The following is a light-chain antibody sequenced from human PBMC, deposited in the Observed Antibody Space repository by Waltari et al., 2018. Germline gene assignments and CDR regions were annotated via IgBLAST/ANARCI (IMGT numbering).Light chain of an antibody. V-gene: IGKV3-20*01. CDR1: QTVSSNY. CDR3: QRYGRSPPWT. Sequence: DSVLTQSPGTLSLSPGERATLSYRASQTVSSNYLAWYQQKPGQAPRLLIYSASTRATGIPDRFSGSGSGTDFTLTISRLEPEDFAVYYCQRYGRSPPWTFGQGTRVEIK. CDR2: SAS. J-gene: IGKJ1*01.